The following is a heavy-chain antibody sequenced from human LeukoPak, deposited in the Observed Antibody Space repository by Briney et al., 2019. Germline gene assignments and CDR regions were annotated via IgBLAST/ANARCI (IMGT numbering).Heavy chain of an antibody. J-gene: IGHJ4*02. D-gene: IGHD2-15*01. CDR3: AKDRGHCSGGSCYQVLDY. V-gene: IGHV3-30*18. Sequence: GGSLRLSCAASGFTFSSYGMHWVRQAPGKGLEWVAVISYDGSNKYYADSVKGRFTISRGNSKNTLYLQMNSLRAEDTAAYYCAKDRGHCSGGSCYQVLDYWGQGTLVTVSS. CDR2: ISYDGSNK. CDR1: GFTFSSYG.